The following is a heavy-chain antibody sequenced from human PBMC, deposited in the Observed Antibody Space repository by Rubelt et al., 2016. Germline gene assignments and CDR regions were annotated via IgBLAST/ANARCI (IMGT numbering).Heavy chain of an antibody. CDR2: INLSGGP. CDR1: GGSFSGSY. CDR3: ARPNARDDYDGFHI. D-gene: IGHD5-12*01. J-gene: IGHJ3*02. Sequence: QVRLQQWGAGLLKSSETLSLTCAVYGGSFSGSYWSWISQPPGKGLEWIGEINLSGGPNYNPSLTSRITKSVDTSKNHVSRKLSSVTAADTAVYYCARPNARDDYDGFHIWGQGTKVTVSS. V-gene: IGHV4-34*01.